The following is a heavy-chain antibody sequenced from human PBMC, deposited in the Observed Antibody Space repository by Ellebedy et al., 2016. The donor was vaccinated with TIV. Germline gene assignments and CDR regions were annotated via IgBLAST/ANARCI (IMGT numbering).Heavy chain of an antibody. Sequence: SETLSFTXAVSGGSISSSNWWSWVRQPPGKGLEWIGEIYHSGSTHYNPSLKSRVTISVDKSKNQFSLKLSSVTAADTAVYYCARAWGFKLNYFYYGMDVWGQGTTVTVSS. CDR2: IYHSGST. J-gene: IGHJ6*02. CDR3: ARAWGFKLNYFYYGMDV. D-gene: IGHD1-7*01. V-gene: IGHV4-4*02. CDR1: GGSISSSNW.